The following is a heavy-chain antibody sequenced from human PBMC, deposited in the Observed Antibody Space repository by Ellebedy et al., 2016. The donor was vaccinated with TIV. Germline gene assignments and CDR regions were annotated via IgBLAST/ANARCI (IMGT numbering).Heavy chain of an antibody. Sequence: GESLKISXKGSGYTFTSYWIAWVRQLPGKGPEWMGIIYPGGSDTRYSPSFQGQVTISADTSISTAYLQWSSLKASDNAMYFCAVTRTKTAMDHFDYWGQGTLVTVSS. CDR1: GYTFTSYW. J-gene: IGHJ4*02. D-gene: IGHD5-18*01. CDR2: IYPGGSDT. CDR3: AVTRTKTAMDHFDY. V-gene: IGHV5-51*01.